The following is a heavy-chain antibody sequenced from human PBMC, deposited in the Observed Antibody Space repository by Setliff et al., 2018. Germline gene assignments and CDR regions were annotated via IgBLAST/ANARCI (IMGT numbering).Heavy chain of an antibody. CDR1: GYTFTTYA. Sequence: GPSVKVSCKASGYTFTTYAISWMRQAPGQGLEWMGWINTNTGNPSYAQGFTGRFVFSLDTSVSTAYLQISSLKAEDTAIYYCARGSRFGTIVYRGDYYLDVWGKGTTVTVSS. V-gene: IGHV7-4-1*02. CDR3: ARGSRFGTIVYRGDYYLDV. CDR2: INTNTGNP. D-gene: IGHD3-10*01. J-gene: IGHJ6*03.